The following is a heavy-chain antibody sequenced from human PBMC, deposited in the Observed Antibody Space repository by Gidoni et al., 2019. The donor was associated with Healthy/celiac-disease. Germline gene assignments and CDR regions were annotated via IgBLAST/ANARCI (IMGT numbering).Heavy chain of an antibody. CDR2: IYYSGST. CDR3: ARLEYFDWLLNFDY. J-gene: IGHJ4*02. V-gene: IGHV4-39*01. Sequence: QLQLQESGPGLMKPSETLSLTCTVSGGSISSSSYYWGWIRQPPGQGLEWIGSIYYSGSTYYNPSLKSRVTISVDTSKNQFSLKLSSVTAADTAVYYCARLEYFDWLLNFDYWGQGTLVTVSS. D-gene: IGHD3-9*01. CDR1: GGSISSSSYY.